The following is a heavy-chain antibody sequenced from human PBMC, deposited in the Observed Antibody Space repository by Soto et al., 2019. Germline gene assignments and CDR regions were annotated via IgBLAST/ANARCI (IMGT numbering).Heavy chain of an antibody. CDR1: GGSFSGYY. V-gene: IGHV4-34*01. CDR3: ARRRYYYDSSGYYHRAHAFDI. D-gene: IGHD3-22*01. CDR2: INHSGST. J-gene: IGHJ3*02. Sequence: SETLSLTCAVYGGSFSGYYWSWVRQPPGKGLEWIGEINHSGSTNYNPSLKSRVTISVDTSKNQFSLKLSSVTAADTAVYYCARRRYYYDSSGYYHRAHAFDIWGQGTMVT.